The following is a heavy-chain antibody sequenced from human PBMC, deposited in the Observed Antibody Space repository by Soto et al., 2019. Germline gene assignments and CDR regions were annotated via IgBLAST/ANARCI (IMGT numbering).Heavy chain of an antibody. CDR3: ARDAYISGYYQFDY. CDR2: IHFDGSTT. CDR1: GFTFSSYW. Sequence: EVQLVESGGGLVQPGGSLRLSCAASGFTFSSYWMHWARQVPGKGLVCVSRIHFDGSTTHYADSVKGRFTISRDNAKNTLSLQMNSLRAEDTAVYYCARDAYISGYYQFDYWGQGTLVTVSS. D-gene: IGHD6-19*01. J-gene: IGHJ4*02. V-gene: IGHV3-74*01.